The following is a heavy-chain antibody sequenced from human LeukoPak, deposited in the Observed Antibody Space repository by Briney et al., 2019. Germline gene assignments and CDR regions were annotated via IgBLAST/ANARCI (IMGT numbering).Heavy chain of an antibody. CDR1: GFTFSSYA. J-gene: IGHJ4*02. D-gene: IGHD3-16*02. V-gene: IGHV3-23*01. Sequence: PGGSLRLSCAASGFTFSSYAMSWVRQAPGKGPEWVSAISGSGGSTYYADSVKGRFTISRDNSKNTLYLQMNSLRAEDTAVYYCASHYVWGSYRYPWYFDYWGQGTLVTVSS. CDR2: ISGSGGST. CDR3: ASHYVWGSYRYPWYFDY.